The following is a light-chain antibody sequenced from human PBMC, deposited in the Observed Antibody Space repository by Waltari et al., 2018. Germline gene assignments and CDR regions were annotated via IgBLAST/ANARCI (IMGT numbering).Light chain of an antibody. J-gene: IGKJ1*01. V-gene: IGKV1-39*01. CDR2: AAS. Sequence: DIQMTQSPSSLSASGGDRVTITCRASQSIRSYLNWYQQKPGKAPKLLIYAASSLQSGVPSRFSGSGSGTDFTLTISSLQPEDFATYYCQQSYSTPRTFGQGTKVEIK. CDR3: QQSYSTPRT. CDR1: QSIRSY.